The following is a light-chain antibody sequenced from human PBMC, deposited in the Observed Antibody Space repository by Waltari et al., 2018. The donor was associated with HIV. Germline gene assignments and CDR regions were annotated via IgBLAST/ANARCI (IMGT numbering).Light chain of an antibody. V-gene: IGLV2-14*01. CDR2: GVY. CDR3: CSYTAIHTLI. J-gene: IGLJ2*01. CDR1: TSDIGLFDP. Sequence: QSALTQPASVSGSPGQSITISCAGTTSDIGLFDPVSWYQQHPGRAPQLMIFGVYSRPSGVSSRFSGSKSGNTASLTISGLQAEDEANYYCCSYTAIHTLIFGGGTKLTVL.